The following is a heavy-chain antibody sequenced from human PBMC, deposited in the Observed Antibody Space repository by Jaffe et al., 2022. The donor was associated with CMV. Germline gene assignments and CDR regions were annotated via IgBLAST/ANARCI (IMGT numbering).Heavy chain of an antibody. CDR3: ARVPRGNSWLAHAY. CDR2: IKQDGSEK. Sequence: EVQLVESGGGLVQPGGSLRLSCAASGFTFSDYWMNWVRQAPGKGLEWVANIKQDGSEKYYVDSVKGRFTISRDNANNSLYLQMNTLRAEDTAVYYCARVPRGNSWLAHAYWGQGTLVTVSS. J-gene: IGHJ4*02. D-gene: IGHD6-13*01. CDR1: GFTFSDYW. V-gene: IGHV3-7*03.